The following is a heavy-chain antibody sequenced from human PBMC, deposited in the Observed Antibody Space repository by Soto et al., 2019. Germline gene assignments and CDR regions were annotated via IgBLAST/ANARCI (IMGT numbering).Heavy chain of an antibody. Sequence: TLSLTGTVSGGSISSGGYYWSWLRQHPGKGLEWIGYIYYSGSTYYNPSLKSRVTISVDTSKNQFSLKLSSVTAADTAVYYCARLDSSGYYSSPRPYYFDYWGQGTLVNVSS. CDR2: IYYSGST. CDR1: GGSISSGGYY. CDR3: ARLDSSGYYSSPRPYYFDY. D-gene: IGHD3-22*01. V-gene: IGHV4-31*03. J-gene: IGHJ4*02.